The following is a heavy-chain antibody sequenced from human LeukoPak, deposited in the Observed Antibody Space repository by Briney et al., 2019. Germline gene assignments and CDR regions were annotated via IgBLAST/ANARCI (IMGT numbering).Heavy chain of an antibody. CDR2: INHSGST. V-gene: IGHV4-34*01. CDR1: GGSFSGYY. D-gene: IGHD2-21*01. CDR3: ARGGFPSGKYYYGMDV. J-gene: IGHJ6*02. Sequence: SETLSLTCAVYGGSFSGYYWSWIRQPPGKGLEWIGEINHSGSTNYNPSLKSRVTISVDTSENQFSLKLSSVTAADTAVYYCARGGFPSGKYYYGMDVWGQGTTVTVSS.